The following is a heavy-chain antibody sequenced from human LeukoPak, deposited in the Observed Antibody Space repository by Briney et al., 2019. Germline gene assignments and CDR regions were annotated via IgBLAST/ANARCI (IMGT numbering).Heavy chain of an antibody. Sequence: SETLSLTCTVSGGSISSNNYHGGWIRHPPGKWLEWIGTIHYSGSTYYNPSLKSRLNISVDTSKNQFSLRLSSVTAADTAVYFCAGYGIAAADYWGQGTLVTVSS. D-gene: IGHD6-13*01. CDR3: AGYGIAAADY. J-gene: IGHJ4*02. V-gene: IGHV4-39*07. CDR1: GGSISSNNYH. CDR2: IHYSGST.